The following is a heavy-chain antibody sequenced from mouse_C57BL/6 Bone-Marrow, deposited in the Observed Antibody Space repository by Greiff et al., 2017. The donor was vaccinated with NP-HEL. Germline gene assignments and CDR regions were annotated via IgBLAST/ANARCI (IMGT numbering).Heavy chain of an antibody. CDR1: GYTFTSYW. J-gene: IGHJ4*01. Sequence: QVQLQQPGAELVKPGASVKLSCKASGYTFTSYWIDWVKQRPGHGLEWIGEILPGSGCTNYNEKFKGKATFTVDTSSSTAYMQLSSLTTEDSAIYYCGRGGPEGYAMDYWGQGTSVTVAS. CDR2: ILPGSGCT. V-gene: IGHV1-9*01. CDR3: GRGGPEGYAMDY.